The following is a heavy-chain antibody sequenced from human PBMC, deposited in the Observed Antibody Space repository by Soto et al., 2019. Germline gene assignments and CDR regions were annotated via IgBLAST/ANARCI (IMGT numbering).Heavy chain of an antibody. V-gene: IGHV4-39*01. CDR2: IYYGGST. Sequence: SETLSLTCSVSGGSISSSSYYWGWIRQPPGKGLEWIGSIYYGGSTYYNPSLKSRVTISVDTSKNQFSLRLSSVTAADTAVYYCARQHENYYFDMDVWGKGTTVPVSS. CDR1: GGSISSSSYY. CDR3: ARQHENYYFDMDV. J-gene: IGHJ6*03.